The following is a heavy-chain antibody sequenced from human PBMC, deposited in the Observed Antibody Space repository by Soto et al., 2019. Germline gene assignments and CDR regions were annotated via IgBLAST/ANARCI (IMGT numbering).Heavy chain of an antibody. CDR1: GFTLSSYG. CDR2: ISYDGSTE. D-gene: IGHD1-26*01. Sequence: PGGSLRLSCAASGFTLSSYGMHWVRQAPGKGLEWVAVISYDGSTEYYADSVKGRFTISRDNSKNTLYLQINSLRAEDTAVYYCAGSYSPLRRREHKVDNWGQGTMVTVSS. J-gene: IGHJ3*02. V-gene: IGHV3-30*19. CDR3: AGSYSPLRRREHKVDN.